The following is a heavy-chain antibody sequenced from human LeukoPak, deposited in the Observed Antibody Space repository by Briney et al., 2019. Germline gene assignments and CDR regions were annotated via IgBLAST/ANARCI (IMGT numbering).Heavy chain of an antibody. V-gene: IGHV3-15*01. CDR3: TSCSSISCYTFDFDY. Sequence: SGGSLRLSRAASGFTFSNAWMSWVRQAPGKGLEWVGRIKSKTDGGTTDYAAPVKGRFTISRDDSKSIAYLQMNCLKTEDTAVYYCTSCSSISCYTFDFDYWGQGTLVTVSS. D-gene: IGHD2-2*02. J-gene: IGHJ4*02. CDR2: IKSKTDGGTT. CDR1: GFTFSNAW.